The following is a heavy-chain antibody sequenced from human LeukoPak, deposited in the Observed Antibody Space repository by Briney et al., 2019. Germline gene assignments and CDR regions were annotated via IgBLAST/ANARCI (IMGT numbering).Heavy chain of an antibody. J-gene: IGHJ4*02. Sequence: GGSLRLSCAASGFTFSSYWMHWVRQAPGKGLVWVSRINSDESSTSYADSVKGRFTISRDNAKNTLYLQVSSLRVEDTAVYYCVRAGGALAFDYWGQGTLVTVSS. V-gene: IGHV3-74*01. D-gene: IGHD3-3*02. CDR3: VRAGGALAFDY. CDR1: GFTFSSYW. CDR2: INSDESST.